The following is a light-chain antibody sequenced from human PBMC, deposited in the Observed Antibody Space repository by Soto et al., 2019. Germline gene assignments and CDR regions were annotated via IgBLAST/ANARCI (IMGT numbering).Light chain of an antibody. CDR2: DAS. J-gene: IGKJ3*01. CDR3: QQRSNGPPT. CDR1: QSVSSY. V-gene: IGKV3-11*01. Sequence: EIVLTQSPATLSLSPGERATLSCRASQSVSSYLAWYQQKPGQAPRLLIYDASNRATGIPARFSGSGSGTDFTLTISSLEPEDFAVYYCQQRSNGPPTFCPGTKVDIK.